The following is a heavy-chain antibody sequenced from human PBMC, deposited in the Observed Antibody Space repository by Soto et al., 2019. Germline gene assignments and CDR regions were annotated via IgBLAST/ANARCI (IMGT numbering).Heavy chain of an antibody. CDR3: ARHIVVVVAATVGGGFDY. Sequence: PSETLSLTCTVSGGSISSGGYYWSWIRQHPGKGLEWIGYIYYSGSTYYNPSLKSRVTISVDTSKNQFSLKLSSVTAADTAVYYCARHIVVVVAATVGGGFDYWGQGTLVTVSS. V-gene: IGHV4-31*03. CDR1: GGSISSGGYY. J-gene: IGHJ4*02. CDR2: IYYSGST. D-gene: IGHD2-15*01.